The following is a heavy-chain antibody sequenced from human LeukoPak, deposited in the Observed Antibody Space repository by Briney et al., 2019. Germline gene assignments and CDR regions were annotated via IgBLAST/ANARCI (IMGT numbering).Heavy chain of an antibody. CDR3: ARDPIAAAGTAEYFQH. Sequence: PSETLSLTCTVSGGSISSSSYYWGWIRQPPGKGLEWIGSIYYSGSTYYNPSLKSRVTISVDTSKNQFPLKLSSVTAADTAVYYCARDPIAAAGTAEYFQHWGQGTLVTVSS. V-gene: IGHV4-39*06. CDR1: GGSISSSSYY. J-gene: IGHJ1*01. CDR2: IYYSGST. D-gene: IGHD6-13*01.